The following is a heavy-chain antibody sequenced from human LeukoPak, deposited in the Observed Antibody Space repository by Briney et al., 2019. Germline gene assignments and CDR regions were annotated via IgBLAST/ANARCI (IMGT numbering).Heavy chain of an antibody. CDR2: IYSIGNI. CDR1: GGSICSSY. D-gene: IGHD2-2*01. Sequence: SETLSFTFTLPGGSICSSYWSGIRQRPGKGLEWIGYIYSIGNITYKPSLTCRVTTSVDTSKNQFSLKLSSVTAADTAVYYCARENPILYQRVEYFFDYWGQGTLVTVSS. J-gene: IGHJ4*02. V-gene: IGHV4-59*01. CDR3: ARENPILYQRVEYFFDY.